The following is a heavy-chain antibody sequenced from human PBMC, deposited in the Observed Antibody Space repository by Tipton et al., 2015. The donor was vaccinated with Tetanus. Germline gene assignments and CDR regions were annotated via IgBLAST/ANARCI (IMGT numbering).Heavy chain of an antibody. CDR2: INHSGST. Sequence: TLSLTCAVYGGSFSGYYWSWIRQPPGKGLEWIGEINHSGSTNYNPSLKSRVPISVDTSKNQFSLRLSSVTAADTAVYYCSRETPGAGHFDYWGQGTPVTVPS. CDR1: GGSFSGYY. CDR3: SRETPGAGHFDY. D-gene: IGHD1-14*01. J-gene: IGHJ4*02. V-gene: IGHV4-34*01.